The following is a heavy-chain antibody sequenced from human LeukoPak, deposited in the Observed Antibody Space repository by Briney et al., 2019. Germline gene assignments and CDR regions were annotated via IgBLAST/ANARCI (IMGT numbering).Heavy chain of an antibody. V-gene: IGHV4-59*11. J-gene: IGHJ3*02. CDR1: DVSISSHY. Sequence: KPSETLSLTCTVSDVSISSHYYSWIRQPPGKGLEYIGYIYYSGSTNYNPYLKSRVTMSVDTSKNQFSLKLSSVTAADTAVYYCARLDVVVPAANAFDIWGQGTMVTVSS. CDR2: IYYSGST. D-gene: IGHD2-2*01. CDR3: ARLDVVVPAANAFDI.